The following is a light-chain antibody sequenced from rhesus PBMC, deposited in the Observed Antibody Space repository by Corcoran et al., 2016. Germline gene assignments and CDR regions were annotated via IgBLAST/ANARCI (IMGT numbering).Light chain of an antibody. J-gene: IGKJ2*01. Sequence: DIQMTQSPSSLSASVGDRVTITCRASQGITNDLAWYQQQPGETPKLLIYEASSLQIGIPSRFSGSGSGTAFTLTISSLQSEDFATYYCQHYYSTPYSFGQGTKVEIK. V-gene: IGKV1-25*01. CDR3: QHYYSTPYS. CDR1: QGITND. CDR2: EAS.